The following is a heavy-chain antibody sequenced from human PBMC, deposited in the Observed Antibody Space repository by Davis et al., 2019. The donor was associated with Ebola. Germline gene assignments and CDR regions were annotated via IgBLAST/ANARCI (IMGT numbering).Heavy chain of an antibody. CDR3: ARDDYSDSYFDL. CDR2: ISAYNGNT. J-gene: IGHJ2*01. CDR1: GGTFSSYA. V-gene: IGHV1-18*01. Sequence: ASVKVSCKASGGTFSSYAISWVRQAPGQGLEWMGWISAYNGNTNYAQKLQGRVTMTTDTSTSTAYMELRSLRSEDTAVYYCARDDYSDSYFDLWGRGTLVTVSS. D-gene: IGHD4-11*01.